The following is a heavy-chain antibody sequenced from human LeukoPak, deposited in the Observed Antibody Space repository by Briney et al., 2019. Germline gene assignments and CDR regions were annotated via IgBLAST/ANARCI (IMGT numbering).Heavy chain of an antibody. J-gene: IGHJ6*03. CDR1: GFTFSSYD. Sequence: GGSLRLSCAASGFTFSSYDMHWVRQAPGKGLEWVAVIWYDGSNKYYADSVKGRFTISRDNSKNTLYLQMNSLRAEDTAVYYCARGGAKMGQQLGYYYYYMDVWGKGTTVTVSS. CDR2: IWYDGSNK. V-gene: IGHV3-33*01. D-gene: IGHD6-13*01. CDR3: ARGGAKMGQQLGYYYYYMDV.